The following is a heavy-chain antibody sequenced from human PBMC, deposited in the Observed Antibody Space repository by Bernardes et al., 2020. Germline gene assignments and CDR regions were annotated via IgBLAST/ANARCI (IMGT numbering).Heavy chain of an antibody. CDR2: SSATGNDV. CDR1: GFIFTDYY. J-gene: IGHJ6*03. V-gene: IGHV3-11*01. D-gene: IGHD4-17*01. Sequence: GGSLRLSCAASGFIFTDYYMTWIRQSPGKGLEFISYSSATGNDVYYADSVKGRLTISRDNAKESLYLQINSLRAEDTAVYFCARGAPDSGDYHSYYYMDVWGKGTTVTVSS. CDR3: ARGAPDSGDYHSYYYMDV.